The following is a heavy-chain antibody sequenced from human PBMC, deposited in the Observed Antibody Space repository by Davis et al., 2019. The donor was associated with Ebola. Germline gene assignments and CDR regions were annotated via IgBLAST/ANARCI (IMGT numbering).Heavy chain of an antibody. V-gene: IGHV3-23*01. CDR1: VITFSSYA. Sequence: GESLKISCTDSVITFSSYAMTWVRQAPGKGLEWVSAISGSGGSTYYADSVKGRFTVSRDNSKKTLYLQMNSLRAEDTAVYHCVKRGRHGAGTTDFDHWGQGTLVTVSS. J-gene: IGHJ4*02. D-gene: IGHD1-7*01. CDR3: VKRGRHGAGTTDFDH. CDR2: ISGSGGST.